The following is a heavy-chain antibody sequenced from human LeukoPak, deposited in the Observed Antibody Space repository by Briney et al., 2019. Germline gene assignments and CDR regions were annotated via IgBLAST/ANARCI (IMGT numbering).Heavy chain of an antibody. J-gene: IGHJ3*02. CDR3: ARQDYTPAAGNAFDI. V-gene: IGHV4-39*01. CDR1: GGSISSSSYY. D-gene: IGHD6-13*01. Sequence: SETLSLTCTVSGGSISSSSYYWGWIRQPPGKGLEWIGSLYYSGSTYYNPSLKSRVTISVDTSKNQFSLRLNSVTAADTAVYYCARQDYTPAAGNAFDIWGQGTMVTVSS. CDR2: LYYSGST.